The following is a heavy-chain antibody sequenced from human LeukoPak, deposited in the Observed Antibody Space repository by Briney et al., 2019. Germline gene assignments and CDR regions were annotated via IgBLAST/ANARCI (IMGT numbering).Heavy chain of an antibody. J-gene: IGHJ4*02. D-gene: IGHD1-26*01. CDR2: LSGSGGGT. CDR1: GITLSNYG. Sequence: PGGSLRLSCAVSGITLSNYGMSWVRQAPGKGLEWVAGLSGSGGGTNYADSVQGRFTISRDNSKNTLYLQMNSLRAEDTAVYYCAKDRAGGSYQGFDYWGQGTLVTVSS. V-gene: IGHV3-23*01. CDR3: AKDRAGGSYQGFDY.